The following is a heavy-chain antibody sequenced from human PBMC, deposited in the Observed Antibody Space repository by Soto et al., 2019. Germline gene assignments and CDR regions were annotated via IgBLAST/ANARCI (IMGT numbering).Heavy chain of an antibody. J-gene: IGHJ6*04. CDR1: GFTVSSKY. CDR3: ARDDVLCDDGRCYGVPLDL. D-gene: IGHD2-15*01. V-gene: IGHV3-66*01. Sequence: EVHLVESGGGLVQPGGSLRLSCAASGFTVSSKYMSWVRQAPGKGLEWVSLIQNVGPTYYADSVKGRFTISRDTSENTVHLQIDSLRAEYTAVYYCARDDVLCDDGRCYGVPLDLWGKGTTVTVSS. CDR2: IQNVGPT.